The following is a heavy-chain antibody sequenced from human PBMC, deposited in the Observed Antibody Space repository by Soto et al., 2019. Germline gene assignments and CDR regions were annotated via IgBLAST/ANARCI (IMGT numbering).Heavy chain of an antibody. V-gene: IGHV4-59*01. CDR1: GGSISGSF. CDR2: IYYTGST. D-gene: IGHD3-9*01. Sequence: TSETLSLTCTVSGGSISGSFWSWIRQSPGKGLEFIGYIYYTGSTNSNPSLNGRASISVDTSKNQISLKLWSVTAADTAVYYCAREVTNYDVLTGYYSGAIFDPWGQGTLVTVSS. J-gene: IGHJ5*02. CDR3: AREVTNYDVLTGYYSGAIFDP.